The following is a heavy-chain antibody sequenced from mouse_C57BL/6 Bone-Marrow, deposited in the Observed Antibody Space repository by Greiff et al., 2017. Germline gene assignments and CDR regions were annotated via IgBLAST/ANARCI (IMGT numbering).Heavy chain of an antibody. V-gene: IGHV14-1*01. Sequence: EVQLQQSGAALVRPGASVKLSCTASGFNIKDYYMHWVKQRPEQGLEGIGRIDPEDGDTEYGPMFQGKATMTAETSSNTAYLQLSSLTSEDTAVYYCTTHYGTPFDYWGQGTTLTVSS. CDR3: TTHYGTPFDY. CDR1: GFNIKDYY. D-gene: IGHD1-2*01. J-gene: IGHJ2*01. CDR2: IDPEDGDT.